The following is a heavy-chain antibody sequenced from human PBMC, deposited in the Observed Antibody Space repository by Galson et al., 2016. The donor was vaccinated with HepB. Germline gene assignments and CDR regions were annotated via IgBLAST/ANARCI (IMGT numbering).Heavy chain of an antibody. J-gene: IGHJ4*02. CDR2: ISYDGSHK. D-gene: IGHD6-19*01. Sequence: SLRLSCAASGFTFSTYAIHWVRQAPGKGLEWVAVISYDGSHKYYADSVKGRFTISRDNSKNTLYLQMNSLRAEDTAVYYCAREDPNVAVAALDYWGQGTLVTVSS. V-gene: IGHV3-30*04. CDR3: AREDPNVAVAALDY. CDR1: GFTFSTYA.